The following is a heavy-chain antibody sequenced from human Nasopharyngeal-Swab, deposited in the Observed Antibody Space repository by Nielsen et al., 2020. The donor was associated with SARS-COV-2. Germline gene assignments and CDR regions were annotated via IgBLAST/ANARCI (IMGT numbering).Heavy chain of an antibody. Sequence: GESLKISCAASGFIFSDYAMSWVRQAPEKGLEWVSDITGIGGSTYYADSVKGRFTISRDNSKNTLYLQMNSLRAEDTAVYYCAKDRSSGYPVDYWGQGTLVTVSS. CDR2: ITGIGGST. J-gene: IGHJ4*02. V-gene: IGHV3-23*01. D-gene: IGHD3-22*01. CDR3: AKDRSSGYPVDY. CDR1: GFIFSDYA.